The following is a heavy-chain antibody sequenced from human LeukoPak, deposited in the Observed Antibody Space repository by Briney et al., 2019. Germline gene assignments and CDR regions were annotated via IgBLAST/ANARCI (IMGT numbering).Heavy chain of an antibody. CDR1: GGSISSSSYY. Sequence: SETLSLTCTVSGGSISSSSYYWGWIRQPPGKGLEWIGSIYYSGSTYYNPSLKSRVTISVDTSKNQFSLKLSSVTAADTAVYYCARLPRITMIVVVTSRGGNYFDYWGQGTLVTVSS. CDR3: ARLPRITMIVVVTSRGGNYFDY. CDR2: IYYSGST. J-gene: IGHJ4*02. V-gene: IGHV4-39*01. D-gene: IGHD3-22*01.